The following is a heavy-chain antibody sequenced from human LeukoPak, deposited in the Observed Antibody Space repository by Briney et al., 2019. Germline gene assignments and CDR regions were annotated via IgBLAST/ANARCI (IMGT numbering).Heavy chain of an antibody. CDR1: GYSISSGYY. CDR3: ARGTAMVNSVDY. J-gene: IGHJ4*02. CDR2: IYHSGST. D-gene: IGHD5-18*01. V-gene: IGHV4-38-2*02. Sequence: SETLSLTCTVSGYSISSGYYWGWIRQPPGKGLGWIGSIYHSGSTYYNPSLKSRLTISVDTSKNQFSLKLSSVTAADTAVYYCARGTAMVNSVDYWGQGTLVTVSS.